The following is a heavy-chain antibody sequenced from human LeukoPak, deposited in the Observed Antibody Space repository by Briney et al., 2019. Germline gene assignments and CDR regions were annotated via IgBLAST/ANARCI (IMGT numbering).Heavy chain of an antibody. Sequence: SQTLSLTCAISGDSVSSNSAAWNWIRQSPSRGLEWLGRTYYRSKWYNDYAVSVKSRITINPDTSKNQFSLQLNSVTPEDTAVYYCARGYPPIYCGGDCYTNAFDIWGQGTMVTVSS. CDR1: GDSVSSNSAA. J-gene: IGHJ3*02. V-gene: IGHV6-1*01. CDR3: ARGYPPIYCGGDCYTNAFDI. CDR2: TYYRSKWYN. D-gene: IGHD2-21*02.